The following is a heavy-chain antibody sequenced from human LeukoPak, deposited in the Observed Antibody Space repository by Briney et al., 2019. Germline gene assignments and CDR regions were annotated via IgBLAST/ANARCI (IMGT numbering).Heavy chain of an antibody. J-gene: IGHJ4*02. V-gene: IGHV4-39*01. CDR1: GGSISSSSYY. CDR3: ARHAASIAVAGRYFDY. CDR2: IYYSGST. Sequence: KPSETLSLTCTVSGGSISSSSYYWGWIRQPPGKGLEWIGSIYYSGSTYYNPSLKSRVTISVDTSKNQFSLKLGSVTAADTAVYYCARHAASIAVAGRYFDYWGQGTLVTVSS. D-gene: IGHD6-19*01.